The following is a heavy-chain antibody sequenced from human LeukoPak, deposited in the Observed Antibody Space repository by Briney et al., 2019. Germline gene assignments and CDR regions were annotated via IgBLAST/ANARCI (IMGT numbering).Heavy chain of an antibody. V-gene: IGHV1-3*01. D-gene: IGHD3-10*01. Sequence: ASVKVSCNASGYTFTSYAMHWVRQAPGQRLEWMGWINAGNGNTKYSQTFQGRVTITRDTSASTAYMELSSLRSEDTAVYYCVPSAEFRGVISYVLDALDVWGQGTMVTVSS. CDR1: GYTFTSYA. J-gene: IGHJ3*01. CDR3: VPSAEFRGVISYVLDALDV. CDR2: INAGNGNT.